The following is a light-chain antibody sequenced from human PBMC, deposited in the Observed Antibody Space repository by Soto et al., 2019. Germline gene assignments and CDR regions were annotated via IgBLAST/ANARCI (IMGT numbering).Light chain of an antibody. Sequence: EIVFTQSPGTLSLSPGERATLSCRASQSVTSSYLAWYQQKPGQAPRLLMYGASSRATGIPDRFSGSGSGTEFTLTISSLQSEDFAEYHCQQYNNWPQTFGQGTKVDIK. V-gene: IGKV3-20*01. J-gene: IGKJ1*01. CDR2: GAS. CDR3: QQYNNWPQT. CDR1: QSVTSSY.